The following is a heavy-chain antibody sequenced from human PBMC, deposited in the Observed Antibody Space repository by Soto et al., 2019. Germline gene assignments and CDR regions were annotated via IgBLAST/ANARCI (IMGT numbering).Heavy chain of an antibody. CDR2: IYYSGST. D-gene: IGHD4-17*01. V-gene: IGHV4-59*01. CDR1: GGSISSYY. CDR3: ARDYGDDGYVMDV. J-gene: IGHJ6*04. Sequence: SETLSLTCTVSGGSISSYYWSWIRQPPGKGLEWIGYIYYSGSTNYNPSLKSRVTISVDTSKNQFSLKLSSVTAADTAVYYCARDYGDDGYVMDVWGKGTTVTVSS.